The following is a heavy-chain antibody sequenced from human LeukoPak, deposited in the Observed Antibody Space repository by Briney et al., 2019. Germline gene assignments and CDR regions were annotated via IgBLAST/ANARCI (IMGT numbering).Heavy chain of an antibody. J-gene: IGHJ4*02. CDR1: GFTFASTW. V-gene: IGHV3-15*07. CDR2: IKSKSDNGTT. Sequence: GGSLRLSCAAYGFTFASTWMNWVRQAPGKGLEWVGRIKSKSDNGTTDYASPVKGRFAISRDDSKKTLYLQMNSLKTEDTAVYYCTTDASDYWGQGTLVTVSS. CDR3: TTDASDY.